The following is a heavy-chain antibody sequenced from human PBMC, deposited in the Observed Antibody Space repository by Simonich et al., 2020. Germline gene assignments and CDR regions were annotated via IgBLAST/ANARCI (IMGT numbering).Heavy chain of an antibody. CDR1: GYTFTSYG. J-gene: IGHJ4*02. Sequence: QVQLVQSGAEVKKPWASVKVSCKASGYTFTSYGISWVRQAPGQGLEWMGWISAYNGNTNYAQKLQGRVTMTTDTSTSTAYMELRSLRSDDTAVYYCARASRGTWWYYYFDYWGQGTLVTVSS. CDR2: ISAYNGNT. CDR3: ARASRGTWWYYYFDY. V-gene: IGHV1-18*01. D-gene: IGHD2-15*01.